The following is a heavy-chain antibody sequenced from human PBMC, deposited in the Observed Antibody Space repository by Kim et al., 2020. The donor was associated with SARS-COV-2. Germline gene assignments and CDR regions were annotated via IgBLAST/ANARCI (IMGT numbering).Heavy chain of an antibody. V-gene: IGHV4-39*01. J-gene: IGHJ5*02. Sequence: SETLSLTCTVSGASISDTSFYWGWIRQPPGKGLEWIGHIYFTGSTYYYPTLRSRVTISVDTSKNQFSLTVNSVTAADTAVYYCTRPGGGVPLSWGQGILVTVSP. CDR3: TRPGGGVPLS. CDR1: GASISDTSFY. D-gene: IGHD3-16*01. CDR2: IYFTGST.